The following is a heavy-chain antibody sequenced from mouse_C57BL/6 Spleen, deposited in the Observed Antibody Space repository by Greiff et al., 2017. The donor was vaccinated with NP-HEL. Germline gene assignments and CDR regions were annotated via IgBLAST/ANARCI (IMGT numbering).Heavy chain of an antibody. V-gene: IGHV5-9*01. D-gene: IGHD1-1*01. J-gene: IGHJ1*03. CDR3: ARQGTVVADWYFDV. Sequence: EVQGVESGGGLVKPGGSLKLSCAASGFTFSSYTMSWVRQTPEKRLEWVATISGGGGNTYYPDSVKGRFTISRDNAKNTLYLQMSSLRSEDTALYYCARQGTVVADWYFDVWGTETTVTVSS. CDR1: GFTFSSYT. CDR2: ISGGGGNT.